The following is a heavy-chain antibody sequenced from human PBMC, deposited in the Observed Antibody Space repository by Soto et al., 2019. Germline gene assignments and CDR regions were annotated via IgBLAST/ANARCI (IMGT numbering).Heavy chain of an antibody. J-gene: IGHJ5*02. CDR1: GGTFSSYT. V-gene: IGHV1-69*08. CDR3: ARDARSSFDWFDP. Sequence: QVQLVQSGAEVKKPGSSVKVSCKASGGTFSSYTISWVRQAPGQRLEWMGRIIPILGIANYAQKFQGRVTITADKSMSTAYMELSSLRSEDTAVYYCARDARSSFDWFDPWGQGTLVTVSS. CDR2: IIPILGIA.